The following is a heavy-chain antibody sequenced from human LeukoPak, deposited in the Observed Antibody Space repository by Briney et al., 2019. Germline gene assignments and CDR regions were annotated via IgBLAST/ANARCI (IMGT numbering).Heavy chain of an antibody. CDR2: ISAYNGNT. D-gene: IGHD5-12*01. CDR3: ARVRGYSGYGGFDY. Sequence: ASVKVSCKASGYTFTSYGISWVRQAPGQGLEWMGWISAYNGNTNYAQKLQGRVTMTTDTSTSTAYMEPRSLRSDDTAVYYCARVRGYSGYGGFDYWGQGTLVTVSS. V-gene: IGHV1-18*01. CDR1: GYTFTSYG. J-gene: IGHJ4*02.